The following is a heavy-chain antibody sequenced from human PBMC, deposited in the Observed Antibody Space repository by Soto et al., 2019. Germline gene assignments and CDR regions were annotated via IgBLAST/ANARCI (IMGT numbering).Heavy chain of an antibody. V-gene: IGHV3-23*01. D-gene: IGHD4-17*01. Sequence: EVQLLESGGGLEPPGGSLRLSCVTSGFTFTSYGMSWVRQAPGKGLEWVSAISGSSDTYYPDSVKGRFTISRDNSRSTLYLQMNSLRAEDTAVYYGATYGGDSGGYEYFQRWGQGCLVTVSS. J-gene: IGHJ1*01. CDR1: GFTFTSYG. CDR2: ISGSSDT. CDR3: ATYGGDSGGYEYFQR.